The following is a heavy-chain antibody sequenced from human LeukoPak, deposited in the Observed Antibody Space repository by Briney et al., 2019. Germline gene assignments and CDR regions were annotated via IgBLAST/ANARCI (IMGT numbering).Heavy chain of an antibody. CDR3: ATNLPGYSYGYWVA. D-gene: IGHD5-18*01. V-gene: IGHV4-59*01. J-gene: IGHJ5*02. CDR2: MFYTGSG. Sequence: SQTLSLTCSVSGGSMSNYYWNWIRQPPGKGLEWIGYMFYTGSGKYNPSLKSRVTISVDTSKRQISLKLTSVTAADTAVYYCATNLPGYSYGYWVAWGQGTLVTVSS. CDR1: GGSMSNYY.